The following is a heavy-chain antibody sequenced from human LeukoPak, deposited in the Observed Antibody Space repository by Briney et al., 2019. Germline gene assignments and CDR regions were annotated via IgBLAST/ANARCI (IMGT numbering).Heavy chain of an antibody. J-gene: IGHJ4*02. CDR3: ARDEYYYDSSGFES. CDR1: GFTFSSYW. V-gene: IGHV3-7*01. CDR2: IKQDGSEK. Sequence: GGSLRLSCAASGFTFSSYWMSWVRQAPGKGLEWVANIKQDGSEKYYVDSVKGRFTISRDNAKNSLYLQMNSLRAEDTAVYYCARDEYYYDSSGFESWGRGTLVTVSS. D-gene: IGHD3-22*01.